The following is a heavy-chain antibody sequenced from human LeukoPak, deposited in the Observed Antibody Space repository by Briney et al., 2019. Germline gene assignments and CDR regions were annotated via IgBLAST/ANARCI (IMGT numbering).Heavy chain of an antibody. J-gene: IGHJ4*02. D-gene: IGHD3-3*01. CDR1: GFPFSTFW. CDR2: INQDGSEK. V-gene: IGHV3-7*01. CDR3: ARDRNTDFWSGYYTNYFDY. Sequence: GGSLRLSCAVSGFPFSTFWMSWVRQAPGKGLEWVANINQDGSEKYYVDSVRGRFAISRDNAKNSLYLQMNSLRPEDTAVYYCARDRNTDFWSGYYTNYFDYWGQGTLVTLSS.